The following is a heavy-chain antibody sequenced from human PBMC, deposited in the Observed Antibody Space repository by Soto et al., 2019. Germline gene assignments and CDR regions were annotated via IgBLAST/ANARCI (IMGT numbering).Heavy chain of an antibody. V-gene: IGHV4-39*01. CDR1: GGSISSSSYY. CDR2: IYYSGST. CDR3: ARHTPAISISYH. Sequence: PSETLSLTCTVSGGSISSSSYYWGWIRQPPGKGLEWIGSIYYSGSTYYNPSLKSRVTISVDTSKNQFSLKLSSVTAADTAVYYCARHTPAISISYHWSQGTLVTVSS. D-gene: IGHD2-15*01. J-gene: IGHJ4*02.